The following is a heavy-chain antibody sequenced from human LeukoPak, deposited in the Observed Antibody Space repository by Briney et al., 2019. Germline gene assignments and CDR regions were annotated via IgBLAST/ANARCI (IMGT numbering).Heavy chain of an antibody. Sequence: ASVKVSCKASGYTFTGYSVHWVREAPGQGLGWMGWINPNSGGTNYAQKFQVRVTMTRDTSISTAYMELSRLRSDDTAVYYCARDLDYDLLFDYWGQGILVTVSS. D-gene: IGHD4-17*01. CDR1: GYTFTGYS. CDR2: INPNSGGT. J-gene: IGHJ4*02. V-gene: IGHV1-2*02. CDR3: ARDLDYDLLFDY.